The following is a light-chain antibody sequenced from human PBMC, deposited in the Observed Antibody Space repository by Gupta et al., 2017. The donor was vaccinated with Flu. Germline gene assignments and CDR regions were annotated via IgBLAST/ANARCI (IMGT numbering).Light chain of an antibody. CDR2: GAS. Sequence: IVMTQSPATLSVSQGERATLSCRASQSVSSNLAWYQQKPGQTPSLLIYGASTRATGIPARFSGSGSGTKFTLTISSLQSEDFAVYYCQQYNNWPPWTFGQGTKVEIK. CDR1: QSVSSN. CDR3: QQYNNWPPWT. V-gene: IGKV3-15*01. J-gene: IGKJ1*01.